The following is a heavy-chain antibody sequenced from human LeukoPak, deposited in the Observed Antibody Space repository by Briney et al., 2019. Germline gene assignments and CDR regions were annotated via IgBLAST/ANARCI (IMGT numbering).Heavy chain of an antibody. V-gene: IGHV3-30*02. CDR2: IRNDGSNK. CDR3: AKDHGGHLFDY. Sequence: GGSLRLSCAASGFTFSSYGMHWVRQAPGKGLEWVSFIRNDGSNKYYADSVKGRFTISRDNSKNTLYLQVNSLRAEDTAVYYCAKDHGGHLFDYWGQGTLVTVSS. CDR1: GFTFSSYG. D-gene: IGHD4-23*01. J-gene: IGHJ4*02.